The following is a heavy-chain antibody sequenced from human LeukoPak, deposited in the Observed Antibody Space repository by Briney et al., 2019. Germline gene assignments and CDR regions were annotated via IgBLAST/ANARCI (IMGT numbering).Heavy chain of an antibody. CDR3: AKEDYGGNSKTFDI. CDR2: VTNSGSST. Sequence: GGSLRLSCAASGFTFSSYAMAWIRQAPGKGLEWVSTVTNSGSSTYYADSVKGRFTISRDNSKNTLFLQMNSVRAEDTAVYYCAKEDYGGNSKTFDIWGQGTMVTVSS. V-gene: IGHV3-23*01. CDR1: GFTFSSYA. J-gene: IGHJ3*02. D-gene: IGHD4-23*01.